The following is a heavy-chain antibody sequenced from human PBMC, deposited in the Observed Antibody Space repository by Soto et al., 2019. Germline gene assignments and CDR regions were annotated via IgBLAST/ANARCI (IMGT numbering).Heavy chain of an antibody. CDR3: ARGVAGTGFDL. CDR1: GNSVSSTTSA. Sequence: SQTLSLTCSISGNSVSSTTSASNCIRPSPSRGLEWLGRTYYRSNWRHDYAVSVKSRITVNPDTSKNHFSLQLNSVTPDDTAVYYCARGVAGTGFDLWGQGTLVTVS. J-gene: IGHJ4*02. CDR2: TYYRSNWRH. D-gene: IGHD6-19*01. V-gene: IGHV6-1*01.